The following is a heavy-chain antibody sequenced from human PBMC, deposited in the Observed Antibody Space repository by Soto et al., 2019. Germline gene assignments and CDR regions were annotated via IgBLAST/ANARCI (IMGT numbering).Heavy chain of an antibody. Sequence: QVQLQESGPGLVKPSGTLSLTCAVSGASISSTNWWSWVRQAPGEGPEWNGEIYHSGATNYNPSLKSRVTISMYTSKNRLSLRLDSVTAPDTAVYFCARHIAVPTTRGFDCWGQGTLVTVSS. J-gene: IGHJ4*02. CDR3: ARHIAVPTTRGFDC. CDR2: IYHSGAT. V-gene: IGHV4-4*02. CDR1: GASISSTNW. D-gene: IGHD2-15*01.